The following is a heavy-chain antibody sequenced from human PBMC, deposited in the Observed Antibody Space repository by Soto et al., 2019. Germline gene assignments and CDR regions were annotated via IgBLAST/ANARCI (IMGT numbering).Heavy chain of an antibody. CDR3: ATSYGSGYRAFDY. Sequence: ASVKVSCKASGYTFTSYGISWVRQAPGQGLEWMGWISAYNGNTNYAQKFQGRVTMTADKSTSTAYMELRSLRSEDTAFYYCATSYGSGYRAFDYWGQGALVPVSS. CDR1: GYTFTSYG. V-gene: IGHV1-18*01. D-gene: IGHD3-10*01. J-gene: IGHJ4*02. CDR2: ISAYNGNT.